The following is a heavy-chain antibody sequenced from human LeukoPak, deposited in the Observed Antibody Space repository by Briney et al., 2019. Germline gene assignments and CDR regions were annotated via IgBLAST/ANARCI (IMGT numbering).Heavy chain of an antibody. V-gene: IGHV4-34*01. Sequence: SETLSLTCAVYGGSFSGYYWSWIRQPPGKGLEWIGEINHSGSTNYNPSLKSRVTISVDTSKNQFSLKLSSVTAADTAVYYCARDPSNSAFKGMQGGDYWGQGTLVTVSS. CDR1: GGSFSGYY. CDR2: INHSGST. J-gene: IGHJ4*02. CDR3: ARDPSNSAFKGMQGGDY. D-gene: IGHD1-26*01.